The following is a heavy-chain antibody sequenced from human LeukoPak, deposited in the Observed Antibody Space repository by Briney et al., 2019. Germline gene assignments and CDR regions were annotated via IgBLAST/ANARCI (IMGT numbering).Heavy chain of an antibody. Sequence: SVTVSCKASGGTFSSYAISWVRQAPGQGLEWMGGIIPIFGTANYAQKFQGRVTITADESTSTAYMELSSLRSEDTAVYYCARDLTYYYDSSGYYWDAFDTWGQGTMVTVSS. D-gene: IGHD3-22*01. CDR3: ARDLTYYYDSSGYYWDAFDT. J-gene: IGHJ3*02. CDR1: GGTFSSYA. V-gene: IGHV1-69*01. CDR2: IIPIFGTA.